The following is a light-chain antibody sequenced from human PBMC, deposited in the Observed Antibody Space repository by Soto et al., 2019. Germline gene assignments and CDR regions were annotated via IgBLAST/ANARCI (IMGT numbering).Light chain of an antibody. J-gene: IGKJ4*01. CDR1: QSIATY. CDR2: AAS. CDR3: KQFNDYPLT. V-gene: IGKV1-9*01. Sequence: DIPLTQSPSTLSASVGDRVTITCRASQSIATYLNWYYQKPGKAPRLLIHAASSLQSDVPSRFSGSGSGTEFTLTVSSLQAEDSATYYCKQFNDYPLTFGGGTKVDIK.